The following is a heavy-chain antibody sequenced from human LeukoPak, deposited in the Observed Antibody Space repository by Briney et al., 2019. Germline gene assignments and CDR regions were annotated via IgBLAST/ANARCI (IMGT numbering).Heavy chain of an antibody. Sequence: PSETLSLTCAVYGGSFSGYYWSWIRQPPGKGLEWIGEINHSGSTNYNPSLKSRVTISVDTSKNQFSLKLSSVTAADTAVYYCARGLVRGVIIHAYYFDYWGQGALVTVSS. V-gene: IGHV4-34*01. D-gene: IGHD3-10*01. CDR3: ARGLVRGVIIHAYYFDY. J-gene: IGHJ4*02. CDR2: INHSGST. CDR1: GGSFSGYY.